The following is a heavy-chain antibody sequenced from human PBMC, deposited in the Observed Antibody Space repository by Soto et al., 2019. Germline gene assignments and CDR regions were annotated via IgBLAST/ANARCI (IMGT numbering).Heavy chain of an antibody. CDR3: ARDLYYYDSSGYYYYYYGMDA. D-gene: IGHD3-22*01. CDR1: GYTFTSYY. V-gene: IGHV1-46*01. CDR2: INPSGGST. J-gene: IGHJ6*02. Sequence: ASVKVSCKASGYTFTSYYMHWVRQAPGQGLEWMGIINPSGGSTSYAQKFQGRVTMTRDTSTSTVYMELSSLRSEDTAVYYCARDLYYYDSSGYYYYYYGMDAWGQGTTVTVSS.